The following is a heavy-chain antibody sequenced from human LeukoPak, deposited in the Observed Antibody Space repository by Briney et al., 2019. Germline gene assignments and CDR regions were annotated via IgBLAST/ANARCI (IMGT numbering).Heavy chain of an antibody. V-gene: IGHV4-34*01. Sequence: SSETLSLTCAAYGGSFSGYYWSWIRQPPGKGLGWIGEINHSGSTNYNPSLKSRVTISVDTSKNQFSLKLSTVTAADTAVYYCARDSRWFDPWGQGTLVTVSS. CDR1: GGSFSGYY. J-gene: IGHJ5*02. CDR2: INHSGST. CDR3: ARDSRWFDP. D-gene: IGHD4-11*01.